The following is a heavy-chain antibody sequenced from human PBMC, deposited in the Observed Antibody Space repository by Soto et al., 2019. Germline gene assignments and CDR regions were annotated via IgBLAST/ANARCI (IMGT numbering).Heavy chain of an antibody. V-gene: IGHV2-26*01. CDR3: ARHGRGVGARPLDY. CDR2: IFSNDEK. D-gene: IGHD1-26*01. J-gene: IGHJ4*02. CDR1: GFSLSNARMG. Sequence: QVTLKESGPVLVKPTETLTLTCTVSGFSLSNARMGVSWIRQPPGKALEWLAHIFSNDEKSYSTSLKSRLTSSKDTSKIQVVLTMTNMHPVDTATYYCARHGRGVGARPLDYWGQGTLVTVSS.